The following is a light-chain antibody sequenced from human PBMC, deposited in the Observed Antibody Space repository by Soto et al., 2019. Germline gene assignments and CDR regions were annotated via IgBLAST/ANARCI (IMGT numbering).Light chain of an antibody. CDR2: RMS. CDR1: QTIRSD. V-gene: IGKV1-5*03. CDR3: QQYDDHSFT. J-gene: IGKJ2*01. Sequence: DLQMTQFPSTLSASVGDRVTITCRASQTIRSDLAWYQQKPGKVPKLLIYRMSTLESGVPSRFSGSGSGTEFTLTISSLQPDDFAIYYCQQYDDHSFTFGQGTKLEIK.